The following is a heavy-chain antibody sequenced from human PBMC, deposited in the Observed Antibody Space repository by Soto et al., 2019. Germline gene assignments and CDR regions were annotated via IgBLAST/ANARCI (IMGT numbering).Heavy chain of an antibody. CDR1: GFTFSSYG. D-gene: IGHD3-10*01. J-gene: IGHJ6*02. Sequence: PGGSLRLSCAASGFTFSSYGMHWVRQAPGKGLEWVAVIWYDGSNKYYADSVKGRFTISRDNSKNTLYLQMNSLRAEDTAVYYCARVGGSGIYLYYYGMDVWGQGTTVTVSS. CDR2: IWYDGSNK. CDR3: ARVGGSGIYLYYYGMDV. V-gene: IGHV3-33*01.